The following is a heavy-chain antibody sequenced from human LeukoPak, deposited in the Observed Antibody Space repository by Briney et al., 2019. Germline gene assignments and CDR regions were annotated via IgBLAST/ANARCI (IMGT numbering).Heavy chain of an antibody. D-gene: IGHD2-8*01. J-gene: IGHJ5*02. Sequence: GGSLRLSCAASGFTVSGNYMNWVRQAPGKGLECVAVIYSGGDTYYADSVKGRFTISRDKSKNTLYLQMNSLRAEDTAVYYCARDWDNGRVERPAWGQGTLVTVSS. V-gene: IGHV3-53*01. CDR1: GFTVSGNY. CDR3: ARDWDNGRVERPA. CDR2: IYSGGDT.